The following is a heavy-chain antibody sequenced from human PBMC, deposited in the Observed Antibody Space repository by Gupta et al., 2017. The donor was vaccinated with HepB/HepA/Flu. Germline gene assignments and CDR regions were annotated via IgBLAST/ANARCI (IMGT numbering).Heavy chain of an antibody. V-gene: IGHV4-34*01. CDR3: ARERYYDSIWYFDL. CDR1: GGSFSGYY. D-gene: IGHD3-22*01. CDR2: INHSGST. J-gene: IGHJ2*01. Sequence: QVQLQQWGAGLLRPSETLSLTCAVYGGSFSGYYWSWIRQPPGKGLEWIGEINHSGSTNYNPSLKSRVTISVDTSKNQFSLKLSSVTAADTAVYYCARERYYDSIWYFDLWGRGTLVTVSS.